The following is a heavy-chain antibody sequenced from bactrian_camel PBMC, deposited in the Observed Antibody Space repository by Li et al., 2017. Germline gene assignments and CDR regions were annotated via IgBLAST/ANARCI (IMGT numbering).Heavy chain of an antibody. D-gene: IGHD3*01. CDR1: IPAYNRRC. CDR2: ITSLPALVRTA. J-gene: IGHJ4*01. Sequence: HVQLVESGGGSVQAGGSLRLSCTASIPAYNRRCAGWWRQAPGKEVEWVAGITSLPALVRTASYAASVKGRFTISRDNAKNMLYLQMNSPKPEDTAMYYCTKDRSYGTRNWVQSTRGQGTQVTVS. V-gene: IGHV3S1*01. CDR3: TKDRSYGTRNWVQST.